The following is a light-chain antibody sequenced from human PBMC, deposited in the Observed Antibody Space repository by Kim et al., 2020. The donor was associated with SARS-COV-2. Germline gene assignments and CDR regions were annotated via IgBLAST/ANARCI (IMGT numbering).Light chain of an antibody. CDR2: AAS. CDR1: QSISSY. J-gene: IGKJ2*01. CDR3: QQSYSNLLYT. V-gene: IGKV1-39*01. Sequence: ASVGDRVTGTCRASQSISSYLNWYQQKPGKAPKLLIYAASSLQSGVPSRFSGSGSGTDFTLTISSLQPEDFATYYCQQSYSNLLYTFGQGTKLEI.